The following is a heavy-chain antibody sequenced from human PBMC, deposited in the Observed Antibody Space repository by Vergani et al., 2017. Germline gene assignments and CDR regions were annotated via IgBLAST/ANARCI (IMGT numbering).Heavy chain of an antibody. J-gene: IGHJ4*02. D-gene: IGHD6-19*01. V-gene: IGHV4-34*01. Sequence: QVQLQQWGAGLLKPSETLSLTCAVYGGSFSGYYWSWIRQPPGKGLEWLGEINHSGSTNYNPSLKSRVTISVDTSKNKFSLKLSSVTAADTAGYYCAGCPPSGGWYSFWGQGTLVTVSS. CDR2: INHSGST. CDR3: AGCPPSGGWYSF. CDR1: GGSFSGYY.